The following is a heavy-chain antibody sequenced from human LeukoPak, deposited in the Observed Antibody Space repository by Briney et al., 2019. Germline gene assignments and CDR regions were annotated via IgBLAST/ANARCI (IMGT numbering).Heavy chain of an antibody. D-gene: IGHD5-18*01. Sequence: GGSLRLSCAASGFTFSTYPMHWVRQAPGKGLEYVSAISSSGINTYYANSEKGRFTISRDNSKNTLYLQMGSLRAEDMAVYYCVRGHNGEQLWSRFDYWGQGTLVTVSS. J-gene: IGHJ4*02. V-gene: IGHV3-64*01. CDR2: ISSSGINT. CDR1: GFTFSTYP. CDR3: VRGHNGEQLWSRFDY.